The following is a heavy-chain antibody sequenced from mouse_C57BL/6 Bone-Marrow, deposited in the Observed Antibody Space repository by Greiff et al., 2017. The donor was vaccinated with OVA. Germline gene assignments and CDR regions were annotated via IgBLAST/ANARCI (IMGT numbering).Heavy chain of an antibody. CDR2: IDPENGDT. D-gene: IGHD2-4*01. CDR1: GFNIKDDY. CDR3: TTLSMITTRD. V-gene: IGHV14-4*01. J-gene: IGHJ3*01. Sequence: EVQLQQSGAELVRPGASVKLSCTASGFNIKDDYMHWVKQRPEQGLEWIGWIDPENGDTEYASKFQGKATITADTSSNTAYLQLSSLTSEDTAVYYCTTLSMITTRDWGQGTLVTVSA.